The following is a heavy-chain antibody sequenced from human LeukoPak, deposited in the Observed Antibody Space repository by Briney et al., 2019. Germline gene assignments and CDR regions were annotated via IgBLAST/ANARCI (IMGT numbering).Heavy chain of an antibody. D-gene: IGHD3-16*01. V-gene: IGHV4-34*01. J-gene: IGHJ4*02. Sequence: SETLSLTCAVYGGSFSGYYWSWIRQPPGKGLEWIGEINHSGSTNYNPSLKSRVTISVDTSKNQFSLKLSSVTAADTAVYYCARCRVGYDYVWGSHYSPYFDYWGQGTLVTVSS. CDR3: ARCRVGYDYVWGSHYSPYFDY. CDR1: GGSFSGYY. CDR2: INHSGST.